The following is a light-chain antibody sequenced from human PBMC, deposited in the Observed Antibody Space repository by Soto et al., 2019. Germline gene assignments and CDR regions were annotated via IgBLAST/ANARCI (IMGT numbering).Light chain of an antibody. Sequence: EIVLTQSPGTLSLSPGERATLSCRASQSVSSSYLACYQQKPGQAPRLLIYGASSRATGIPDRFSGSGSGTDFTLTISRLEPEDFAVYYCQQYGSSPAWTFGQGT. J-gene: IGKJ1*01. CDR3: QQYGSSPAWT. V-gene: IGKV3-20*01. CDR1: QSVSSSY. CDR2: GAS.